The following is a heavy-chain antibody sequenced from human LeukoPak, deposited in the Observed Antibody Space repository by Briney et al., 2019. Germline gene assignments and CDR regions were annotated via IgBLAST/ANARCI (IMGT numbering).Heavy chain of an antibody. CDR2: IYSGGST. CDR1: GFTFSSYS. CDR3: AIESTYYYYGMDV. Sequence: PGGSLRLSCAASGFTFSSYSMNWVRQAPGKGLEWVSVIYSGGSTYYADSVKGRFTISRDNSKNTLYLQMNSLRAEDTAVYYCAIESTYYYYGMDVWGQGTTVTVPS. V-gene: IGHV3-53*01. J-gene: IGHJ6*02.